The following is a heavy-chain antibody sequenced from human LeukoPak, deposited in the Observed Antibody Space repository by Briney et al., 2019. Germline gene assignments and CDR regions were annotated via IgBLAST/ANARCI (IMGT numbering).Heavy chain of an antibody. J-gene: IGHJ6*03. CDR1: GGTFSSYA. V-gene: IGHV1-69*06. CDR3: ARVWSGYSRIDYYYYYMDV. D-gene: IGHD3-3*01. Sequence: GASVKVSCKASGGTFSSYAISWVRQAPGQGLEWMGGIIPIFGTANYAQKFQGRVTITADKSTSTAYMELSSLRSEDTAVYYCARVWSGYSRIDYYYYYMDVWGKGTTVTVSS. CDR2: IIPIFGTA.